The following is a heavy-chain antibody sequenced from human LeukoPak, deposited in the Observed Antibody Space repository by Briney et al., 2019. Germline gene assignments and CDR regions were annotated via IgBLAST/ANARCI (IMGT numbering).Heavy chain of an antibody. Sequence: SETLSLTCTVSGGSISGYYWNWIRQPPGKGLEWIGYIFYSGSTNYNPSLKSRVTISVDTSENQFSLKLSSVTAADTAVYYCARDRYSSGWYKPDDAFDIWGQGTMVTVSS. V-gene: IGHV4-59*01. CDR3: ARDRYSSGWYKPDDAFDI. CDR2: IFYSGST. D-gene: IGHD6-19*01. J-gene: IGHJ3*02. CDR1: GGSISGYY.